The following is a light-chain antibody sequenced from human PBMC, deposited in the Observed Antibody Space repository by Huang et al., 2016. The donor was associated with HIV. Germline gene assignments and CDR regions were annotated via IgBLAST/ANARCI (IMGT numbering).Light chain of an antibody. CDR3: MQALQTPYT. CDR2: LGS. V-gene: IGKV2-28*01. CDR1: QSLLHSNERNY. Sequence: DIVMTQSPLSLSVTAGERASISCTSSQSLLHSNERNYLDWYLQKPGQSPHLLIYLGSYRPSGVPDRFSGSGSGTNFTLRISRVEAEDAGVYYCMQALQTPYTFGQGTKLEI. J-gene: IGKJ2*01.